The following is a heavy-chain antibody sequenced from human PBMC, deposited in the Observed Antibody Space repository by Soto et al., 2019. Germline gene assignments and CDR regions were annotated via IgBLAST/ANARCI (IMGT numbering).Heavy chain of an antibody. Sequence: GGSLRLSCVASGFTFEDYSLHRVRQVPGKGLEWVAGISGNSGSSGYADSVRGRFTVSRDNAKNSLFLQMSSLSPEDTALYYCTKRRSARPGFDAFDLWGQGTMVTVSS. CDR2: ISGNSGSS. CDR1: GFTFEDYS. D-gene: IGHD3-10*01. J-gene: IGHJ3*01. CDR3: TKRRSARPGFDAFDL. V-gene: IGHV3-9*01.